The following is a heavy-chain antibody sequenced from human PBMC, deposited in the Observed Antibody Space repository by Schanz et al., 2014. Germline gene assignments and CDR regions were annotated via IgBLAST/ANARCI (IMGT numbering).Heavy chain of an antibody. CDR2: MIGSGSSV. Sequence: EVQLLESGGGLVQPGGSLRLSCAASGFTFSIYGMSWVRQAPGKGLEWVSRMIGSGSSVFYADSVKGRFTISRDNLKNTVYLQMNSLRDGDTAVYYCAKDGRLPYYGTGSDFDYWGQGTLVAVSS. CDR1: GFTFSIYG. V-gene: IGHV3-23*01. CDR3: AKDGRLPYYGTGSDFDY. J-gene: IGHJ4*02. D-gene: IGHD3-22*01.